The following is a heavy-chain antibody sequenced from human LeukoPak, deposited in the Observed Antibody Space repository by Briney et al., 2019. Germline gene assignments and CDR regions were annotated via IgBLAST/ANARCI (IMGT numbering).Heavy chain of an antibody. CDR1: GFTVSSNY. CDR3: ARVLVASGTYDAFDI. V-gene: IGHV3-66*02. CDR2: IYSDGST. Sequence: GGSLRLSCSASGFTVSSNYMSWVRQAPGKGLEWVSIIYSDGSTYYADSVKGRFTISRDNSKNTLYLQMNSLRVEDTAVYYCARVLVASGTYDAFDICGQGTMVTVSS. J-gene: IGHJ3*02. D-gene: IGHD1-26*01.